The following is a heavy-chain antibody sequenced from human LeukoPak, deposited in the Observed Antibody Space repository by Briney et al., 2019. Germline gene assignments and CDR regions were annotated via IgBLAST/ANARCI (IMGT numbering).Heavy chain of an antibody. CDR2: IKEDGSEK. D-gene: IGHD5-18*01. Sequence: GSLRLSCAASEFTFSSRWMSWVRQAPGKGLEWVANIKEDGSEKYYVDSVKGRFTISRGNAKKSLYLQMNSLRAEDTAVYYCCRRWLNYYYYGMDVWGQGTTVTVSS. CDR1: EFTFSSRW. CDR3: CRRWLNYYYYGMDV. V-gene: IGHV3-7*01. J-gene: IGHJ6*02.